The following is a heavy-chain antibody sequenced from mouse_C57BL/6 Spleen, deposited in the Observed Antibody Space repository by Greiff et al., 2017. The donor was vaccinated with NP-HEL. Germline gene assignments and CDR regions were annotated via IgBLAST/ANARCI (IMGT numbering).Heavy chain of an antibody. D-gene: IGHD3-2*02. V-gene: IGHV1-54*01. J-gene: IGHJ4*01. CDR1: GYAFTNYL. CDR2: INPGSGGT. CDR3: ARRGGSSGYDYYAIDY. Sequence: VKLQQSGAELVRPGTSVKVSCKASGYAFTNYLIEWVKQRPGQGLEWIGVINPGSGGTNYNEKFKGKATLTADKSSSTAYMQLSSLTSEDSAVYFCARRGGSSGYDYYAIDYWGQGTSVTVSS.